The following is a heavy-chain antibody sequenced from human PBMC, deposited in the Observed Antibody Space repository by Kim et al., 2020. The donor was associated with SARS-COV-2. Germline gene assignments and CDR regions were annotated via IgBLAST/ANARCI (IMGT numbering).Heavy chain of an antibody. Sequence: SETLSLTCTVSGYSISSGYYWGWIRQPPGKGLEWIGSIYHSGSTYYNPSLKSRVTISVDTSKNQFSLKLSSVTAADTAVYYCARVVGATLFDYWGQGTLVTVSS. J-gene: IGHJ4*02. CDR2: IYHSGST. CDR3: ARVVGATLFDY. CDR1: GYSISSGYY. V-gene: IGHV4-38-2*02. D-gene: IGHD1-26*01.